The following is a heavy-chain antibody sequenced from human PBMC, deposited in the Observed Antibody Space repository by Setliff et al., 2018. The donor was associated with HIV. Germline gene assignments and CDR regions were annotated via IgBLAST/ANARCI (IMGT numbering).Heavy chain of an antibody. J-gene: IGHJ3*02. CDR3: AREDGSNSHDTVEI. CDR1: GGSISNDY. CDR2: IYYTGST. D-gene: IGHD1-1*01. V-gene: IGHV4-59*01. Sequence: PSETLSLTCTVSGGSISNDYWHWIRQSPGRGLEWIGYIYYTGSTNYNPSLKSRVAMSVDSSNHQFSLKLTSVTPADTAIYYCAREDGSNSHDTVEIWGQGILVTVSS.